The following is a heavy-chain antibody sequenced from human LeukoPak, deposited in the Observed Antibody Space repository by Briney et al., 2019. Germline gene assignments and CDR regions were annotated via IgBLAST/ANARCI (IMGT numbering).Heavy chain of an antibody. CDR3: ARDRSEGGWNSGYDLLGY. CDR1: GYTFTGYY. D-gene: IGHD5-12*01. CDR2: INPNSGGT. V-gene: IGHV1-2*02. Sequence: ASVTVSCKASGYTFTGYYMHWVRQAPGQGQEWMGLINPNSGGTNYAQKSHGSGTMTSDTSISTAYMELSRLRSDDTPVYYCARDRSEGGWNSGYDLLGYWGEGSLVSVSS. J-gene: IGHJ4*02.